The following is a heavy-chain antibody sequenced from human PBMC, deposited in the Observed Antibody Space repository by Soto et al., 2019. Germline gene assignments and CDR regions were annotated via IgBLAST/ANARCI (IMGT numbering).Heavy chain of an antibody. J-gene: IGHJ4*02. Sequence: GVSLRLSCAASGFTFTKHAMTWVRQAPGKWLEWVSALASSGDNTYYADSVKGRFAISRDISKNMVFLQMNSLRAEDTAIYYCARVAGALLPFDYWGQGXLVTVYS. CDR3: ARVAGALLPFDY. V-gene: IGHV3-23*01. CDR1: GFTFTKHA. D-gene: IGHD7-27*01. CDR2: LASSGDNT.